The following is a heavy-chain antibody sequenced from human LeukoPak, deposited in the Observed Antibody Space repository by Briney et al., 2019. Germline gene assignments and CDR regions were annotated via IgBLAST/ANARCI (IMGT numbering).Heavy chain of an antibody. CDR2: VDYSGST. J-gene: IGHJ5*02. CDR1: GGSVSSGNYY. V-gene: IGHV4-61*01. Sequence: SETLSLTCSVSGGSVSSGNYYWSWIRQPPGKGLEWIGYVDYSGSTSYNPSLKSRVTISLYTSKNQFSLKLSSVTAADTAVYYCAIVRGSGWFDPWGQGTLVTVSS. CDR3: AIVRGSGWFDP. D-gene: IGHD6-19*01.